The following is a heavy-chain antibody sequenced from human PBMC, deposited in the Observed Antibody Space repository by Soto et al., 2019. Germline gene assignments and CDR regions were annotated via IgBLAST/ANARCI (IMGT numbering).Heavy chain of an antibody. Sequence: VAAVQVSCKASGYTFTSYGISWVRQAPGQGLEWMGWISAYNGNTNYAQKLQGRVTMTTDTSTSTAYMELRSLRSDDTAVYYCASVTVAAAGMGWLDSWGKGTLVTVS. V-gene: IGHV1-18*01. J-gene: IGHJ5*01. CDR3: ASVTVAAAGMGWLDS. D-gene: IGHD6-13*01. CDR1: GYTFTSYG. CDR2: ISAYNGNT.